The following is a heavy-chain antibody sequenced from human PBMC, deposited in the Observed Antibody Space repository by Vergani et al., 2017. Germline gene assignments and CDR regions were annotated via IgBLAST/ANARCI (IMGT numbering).Heavy chain of an antibody. V-gene: IGHV5-51*01. CDR3: ARHTTYTDS. J-gene: IGHJ4*02. D-gene: IGHD1-1*01. CDR2: IYPADSDT. Sequence: EVELVQSGPEMRKPGESLKISCKGSEYSFGNYWIGWVRQMPGKGREWMGIIYPADSDTRYSPSFQGQVNISADKSISTAFLQWDSLKASDTALYYCARHTTYTDSWGQGTLVTVSS. CDR1: EYSFGNYW.